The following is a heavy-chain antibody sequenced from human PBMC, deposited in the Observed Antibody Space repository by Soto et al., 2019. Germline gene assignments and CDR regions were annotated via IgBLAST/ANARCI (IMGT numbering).Heavy chain of an antibody. CDR3: TTEWWLVRYYYYYMDV. Sequence: GGSLRLSCAASGFTFSNAWMSWVRQAPGKGLEWVGRIKSKTDGGTTDYAAPVKGRFTISRDDSKNTLYLQMNSLKTEDTAVYYCTTEWWLVRYYYYYMDVWGKGTTVTVSS. J-gene: IGHJ6*03. CDR2: IKSKTDGGTT. V-gene: IGHV3-15*01. D-gene: IGHD6-19*01. CDR1: GFTFSNAW.